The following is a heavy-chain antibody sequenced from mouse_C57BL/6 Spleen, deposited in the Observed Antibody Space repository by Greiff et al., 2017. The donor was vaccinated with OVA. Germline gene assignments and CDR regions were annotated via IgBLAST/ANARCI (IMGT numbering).Heavy chain of an antibody. CDR1: GYTFTSYW. V-gene: IGHV1-64*01. Sequence: QVQLQQPGAELVKPGASVKLSCKASGYTFTSYWMHWVKQRPGQGLEWIGMIHPNSGSTNYNEKFKSKATLTVDKSSSTAYMQLSSLTSEDSAVYYCARSPLDYYGSSYGYFDVWGTGTTVTVSS. D-gene: IGHD1-1*01. CDR3: ARSPLDYYGSSYGYFDV. CDR2: IHPNSGST. J-gene: IGHJ1*03.